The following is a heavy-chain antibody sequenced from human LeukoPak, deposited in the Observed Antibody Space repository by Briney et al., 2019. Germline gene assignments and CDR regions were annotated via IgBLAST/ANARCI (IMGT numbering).Heavy chain of an antibody. CDR2: INHSGST. J-gene: IGHJ4*02. CDR1: GGSFSGYY. CDR3: ARMRQWLVRGYFDY. Sequence: SETLSLTCAVYGGSFSGYYWSWIRQPPGKGLEWIGEINHSGSTNYNPSLKSRVTISVDTSKNQFSLKLSSVTAADTAVYYCARMRQWLVRGYFDYWGQGTLVIVSS. V-gene: IGHV4-34*01. D-gene: IGHD6-19*01.